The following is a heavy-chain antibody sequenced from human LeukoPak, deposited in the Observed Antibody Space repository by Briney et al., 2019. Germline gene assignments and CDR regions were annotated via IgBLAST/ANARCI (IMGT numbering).Heavy chain of an antibody. CDR3: ARGFRAFDF. CDR2: ISSSGKTI. V-gene: IGHV3-48*03. CDR1: GFTFSGYE. Sequence: PGGSLRLSCAASGFTFSGYEMNWVRQAPGKGLEWVSFISSSGKTIYYADSVKGRFTISRDNAKNSLYLQMNSLRAADTAVYYCARGFRAFDFWAQGTMVTVSP. J-gene: IGHJ3*01.